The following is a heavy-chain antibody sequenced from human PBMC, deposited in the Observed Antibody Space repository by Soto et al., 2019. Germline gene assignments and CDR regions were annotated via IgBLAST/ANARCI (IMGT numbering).Heavy chain of an antibody. CDR3: ARDDEGGSYWDLGY. CDR1: GFTFSNYI. CDR2: ILHDGNNK. Sequence: QVQLVESGGGVVQPGRSLRLSCAASGFTFSNYIMHWVRQAPGKGLEWVAIILHDGNNKYYADSVKGRFTISRDNSKNTLYLQMNSLRTEDTAIYYCARDDEGGSYWDLGYWGQGTLVTVSS. J-gene: IGHJ4*02. D-gene: IGHD3-10*01. V-gene: IGHV3-30-3*01.